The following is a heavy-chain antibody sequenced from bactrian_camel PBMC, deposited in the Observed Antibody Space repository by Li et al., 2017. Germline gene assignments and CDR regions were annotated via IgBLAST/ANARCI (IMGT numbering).Heavy chain of an antibody. CDR1: GFAFSAFA. D-gene: IGHD5*01. CDR2: ITGGTST. Sequence: VQLVESGGGLVQPGGSLRLSCAASGFAFSAFAMGWVRQAPGKGLEWVSSITGGTSTYYADSVKGRFTISRDNAKDTLYLQMSSLKTEDTAVYYCATGRPLGVRDYNYWGQGTQVTVS. V-gene: IGHV3S31*01. CDR3: ATGRPLGVRDYNY. J-gene: IGHJ4*01.